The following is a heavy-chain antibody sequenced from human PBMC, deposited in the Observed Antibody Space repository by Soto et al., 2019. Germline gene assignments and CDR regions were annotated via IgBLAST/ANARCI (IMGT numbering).Heavy chain of an antibody. V-gene: IGHV2-5*02. CDR1: GFSLSTSGVG. CDR2: IYWDDDK. CDR3: AHRAGLQGNWNGGYFDF. J-gene: IGHJ4*02. D-gene: IGHD1-1*01. Sequence: SGPTLVNPTQTLTLTCTFSGFSLSTSGVGVGWIRQPPGKALERLALIYWDDDKRYSPSLKSRLTITKDTSKNQVVLTMTNMDPVDTAIYFCAHRAGLQGNWNGGYFDFWGQGALVTVSS.